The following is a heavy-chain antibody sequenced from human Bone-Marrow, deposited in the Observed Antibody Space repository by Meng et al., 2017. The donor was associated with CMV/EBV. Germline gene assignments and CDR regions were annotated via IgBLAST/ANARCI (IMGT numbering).Heavy chain of an antibody. V-gene: IGHV3-30*02. CDR1: GFTFSNYG. CDR3: ARVFWSSRDFLEWFLAGMDV. D-gene: IGHD3-3*01. Sequence: GGSLRLSCAASGFTFSNYGMHWVRQAPGKGLEWVAFIRYDGSNKYYADSVKGRFTISRDNSKNTLYLQMNSLRAEDTAVYYCARVFWSSRDFLEWFLAGMDVWGQGTTVTVSS. CDR2: IRYDGSNK. J-gene: IGHJ6*02.